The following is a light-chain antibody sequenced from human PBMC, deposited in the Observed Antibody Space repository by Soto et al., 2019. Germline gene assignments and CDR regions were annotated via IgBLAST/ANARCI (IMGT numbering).Light chain of an antibody. Sequence: QSALTQPASVSGSPGQSITISCTGTSSDVGGYNYVPWYQQHPGKAPQLMIYEVSNRPSGVSNRFSGSKSGNTASLTISGLQAEDDADYYCSSYTSSSTYVFGTGTRSPS. CDR3: SSYTSSSTYV. CDR1: SSDVGGYNY. CDR2: EVS. J-gene: IGLJ1*01. V-gene: IGLV2-14*01.